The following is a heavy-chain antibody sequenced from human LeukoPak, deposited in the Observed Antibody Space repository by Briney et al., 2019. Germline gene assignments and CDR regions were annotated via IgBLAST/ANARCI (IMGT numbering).Heavy chain of an antibody. CDR1: GFTFSSYA. Sequence: PGGSLRLSCAASGFTFSSYAMHWVRQAPGKGLEWVAVISYDGSNTYYADSVKGRFTISRDNSKNTLYLQMNSLRSEDTAVYYCARDEDGSSWSSNYWGQGTLVTVSS. CDR3: ARDEDGSSWSSNY. V-gene: IGHV3-30*01. CDR2: ISYDGSNT. J-gene: IGHJ4*02. D-gene: IGHD6-13*01.